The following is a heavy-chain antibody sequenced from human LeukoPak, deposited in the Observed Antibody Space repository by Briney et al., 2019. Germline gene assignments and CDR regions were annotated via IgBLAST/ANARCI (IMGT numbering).Heavy chain of an antibody. D-gene: IGHD6-19*01. V-gene: IGHV4-59*01. CDR3: ARVRYSSGWYLADY. J-gene: IGHJ4*02. CDR1: GGSISSYY. CDR2: IYHSGST. Sequence: PSETLSLTCTVSGGSISSYYWSWIRQPPGKGLEWMGYIYHSGSTNYNPSLKSRVTISVDTSKNQFSLKLSSVTAADTAVYYCARVRYSSGWYLADYWGQGTLVTVSS.